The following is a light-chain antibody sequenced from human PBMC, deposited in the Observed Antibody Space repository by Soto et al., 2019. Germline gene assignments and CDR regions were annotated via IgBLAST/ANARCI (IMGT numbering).Light chain of an antibody. CDR3: LQDYNYPFT. CDR2: RTS. J-gene: IGKJ3*01. V-gene: IGKV3-20*02. Sequence: EIVLTQSPGTLSLSPGERATLSCRASQSVSSSYLAWYQQKPGQAPRLLIYRTSNRATGIPSRFSGSGSGTDFTLTISSLQPEDFATYFCLQDYNYPFTFGPGTKVDIK. CDR1: QSVSSSY.